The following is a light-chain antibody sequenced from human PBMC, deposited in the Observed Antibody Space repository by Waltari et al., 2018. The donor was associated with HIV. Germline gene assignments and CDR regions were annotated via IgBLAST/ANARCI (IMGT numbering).Light chain of an antibody. CDR1: SSDVGGYNY. CDR2: DVS. Sequence: QSALTQPASLSGSPGQSITISCPGTSSDVGGYNYVSWYQQHPGKAPKLVIYDVSERPSGVSNRFSGSKSGNTASLTISGLQAEDEADYNCCSYAGSSTLLFGGGTKVTVL. CDR3: CSYAGSSTLL. J-gene: IGLJ2*01. V-gene: IGLV2-23*01.